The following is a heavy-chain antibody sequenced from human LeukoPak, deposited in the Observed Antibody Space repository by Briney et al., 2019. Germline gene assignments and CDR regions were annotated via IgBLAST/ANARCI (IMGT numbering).Heavy chain of an antibody. CDR1: GGSISSYY. Sequence: PSETLSLTCTVSGGSISSYYWSRIRQPAGKGLEWIGRIYTSGSTNYNPSLKSRVTMSVDTSKNQFSLKLSAVTAADTAVYYCAREISSWSNMDVWGKGTTVTVSS. CDR2: IYTSGST. CDR3: AREISSWSNMDV. D-gene: IGHD6-13*01. J-gene: IGHJ6*03. V-gene: IGHV4-4*07.